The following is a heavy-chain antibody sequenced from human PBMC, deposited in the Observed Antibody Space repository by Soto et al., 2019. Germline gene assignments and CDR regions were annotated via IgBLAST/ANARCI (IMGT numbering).Heavy chain of an antibody. D-gene: IGHD5-18*01. J-gene: IGHJ5*02. CDR1: GYTFTGYY. CDR3: LWFDP. V-gene: IGHV1-2*02. Sequence: ASVKVSCKASGYTFTGYYMHWVRQAPGQGLEWMGWINPNSGGTNYAQKFQGRVTMTNMDPVDTATYFCARMLFETTGLGRYLWFDPWGQGTRVTVSS. CDR2: INPNSGGT.